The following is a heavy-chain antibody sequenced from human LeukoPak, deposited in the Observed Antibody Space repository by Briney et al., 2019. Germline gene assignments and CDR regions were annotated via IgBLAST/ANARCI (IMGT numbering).Heavy chain of an antibody. CDR3: ARLDYSDIYFDY. V-gene: IGHV4-39*01. Sequence: SETLSLTCTVSGGSIISRSYYWGWIRQPPGKGLEWIGSIYYSGSTYYNPSLKCLVTISVDTSKNQFSLKLSSVTAADTAVYYCARLDYSDIYFDYWGQGALVTVSS. J-gene: IGHJ4*02. D-gene: IGHD3-22*01. CDR1: GGSIISRSYY. CDR2: IYYSGST.